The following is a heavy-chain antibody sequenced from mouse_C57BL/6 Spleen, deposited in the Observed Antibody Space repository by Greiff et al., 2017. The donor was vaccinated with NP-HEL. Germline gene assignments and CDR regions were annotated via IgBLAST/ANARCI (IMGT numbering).Heavy chain of an antibody. J-gene: IGHJ3*01. D-gene: IGHD2-4*01. CDR1: EYEFPSHD. Sequence: EVQRVESGGGLVQPGASLKLSCESNEYEFPSHDMSWVRKTPGKRLELVAAINSDGGSTYYPDTMERRFIISRDNTKKTLYLQMSSLRSEDTALYYCARGYDYAPFAYWGQGTLVTVSA. CDR3: ARGYDYAPFAY. V-gene: IGHV5-2*01. CDR2: INSDGGST.